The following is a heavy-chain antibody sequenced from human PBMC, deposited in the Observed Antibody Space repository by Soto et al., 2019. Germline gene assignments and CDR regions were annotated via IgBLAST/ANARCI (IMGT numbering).Heavy chain of an antibody. V-gene: IGHV4-34*01. D-gene: IGHD2-2*01. CDR3: ARAAGLDIVVVPAAMPYYYYMDV. CDR1: GGSFSGYY. J-gene: IGHJ6*03. CDR2: INHSGST. Sequence: SETLSLTCAVYGGSFSGYYWSWIRQPPGKRLEWIGEINHSGSTNYNPSLKSRVTISVDTSKNQFSLKLSSVTAADTAVYYCARAAGLDIVVVPAAMPYYYYMDVWGKGTTVTVSS.